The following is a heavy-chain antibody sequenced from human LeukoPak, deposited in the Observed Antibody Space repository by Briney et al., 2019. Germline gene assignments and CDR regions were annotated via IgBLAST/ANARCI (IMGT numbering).Heavy chain of an antibody. Sequence: ASVKVSCKASGYTFTGYYMHWVRQAPGQGREWMGRINPNCGGTNYAQKFQGRVPMTRDTSISTAYMERSRLRSDDTAVYYCAVLMVYARGVDYWGQGTLVTVSS. CDR1: GYTFTGYY. CDR2: INPNCGGT. D-gene: IGHD2-8*01. J-gene: IGHJ4*02. CDR3: AVLMVYARGVDY. V-gene: IGHV1-2*06.